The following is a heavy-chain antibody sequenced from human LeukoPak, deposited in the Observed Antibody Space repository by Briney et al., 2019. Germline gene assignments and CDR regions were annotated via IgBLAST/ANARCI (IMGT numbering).Heavy chain of an antibody. J-gene: IGHJ3*02. CDR3: AKDRGGSYGGDDAFDI. D-gene: IGHD3-10*01. CDR1: GFTFSSYA. CDR2: ISGSGGST. V-gene: IGHV3-23*01. Sequence: GGSLRLSCAASGFTFSSYAMSWVRQAQGKGLEWVSAISGSGGSTYYADSVKGRFTISRDNSKNTLYLQMNSLRAEDTAVYYCAKDRGGSYGGDDAFDIWGQGTMVTVSS.